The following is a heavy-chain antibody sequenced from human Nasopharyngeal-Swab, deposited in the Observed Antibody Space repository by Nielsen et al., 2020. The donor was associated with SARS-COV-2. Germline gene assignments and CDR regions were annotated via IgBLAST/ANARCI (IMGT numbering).Heavy chain of an antibody. J-gene: IGHJ6*02. V-gene: IGHV3-13*01. D-gene: IGHD3-10*01. CDR1: GFTFGTYD. CDR2: IGTAGDT. CDR3: VRGTLVRGVLGRVQNYHYYYDMDL. Sequence: GESLKISCAASGFTFGTYDMHWVRQVQGKGLEWVSTIGTAGDTYYPGSVKGRFTVPRENGKSSMYLQLNSLRAGDTAVYHCVRGTLVRGVLGRVQNYHYYYDMDLWGQGTAVTVSS.